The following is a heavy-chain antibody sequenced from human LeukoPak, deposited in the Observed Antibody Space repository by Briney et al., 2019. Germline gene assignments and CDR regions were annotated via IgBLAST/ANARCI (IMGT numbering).Heavy chain of an antibody. CDR2: TYYGGST. D-gene: IGHD5-24*01. Sequence: SETLSCNGSVYGASINSNYWGWMPQPPGKGLKWLGYTYYGGSTNYNPSLNSRISMSVATSKNQFSLNLSSVTAADTAVYHCARDRAGFAEKNWFDPWGQGTLVTVSS. CDR1: GASINSNY. CDR3: ARDRAGFAEKNWFDP. J-gene: IGHJ5*02. V-gene: IGHV4-59*01.